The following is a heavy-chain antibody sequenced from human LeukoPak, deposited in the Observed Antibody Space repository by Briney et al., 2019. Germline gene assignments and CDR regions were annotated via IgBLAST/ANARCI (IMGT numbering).Heavy chain of an antibody. V-gene: IGHV4-59*01. J-gene: IGHJ4*02. Sequence: SETLSLTCTVSGGSISSYYWSWIRQPPGKGLEWIGYIYYSGSTNYNPSLKSRVTISVDTSKNQFSLKPSSVTAADTAVYYCARAQWELHFDYWGQGTLVTVSS. CDR3: ARAQWELHFDY. CDR2: IYYSGST. D-gene: IGHD1-26*01. CDR1: GGSISSYY.